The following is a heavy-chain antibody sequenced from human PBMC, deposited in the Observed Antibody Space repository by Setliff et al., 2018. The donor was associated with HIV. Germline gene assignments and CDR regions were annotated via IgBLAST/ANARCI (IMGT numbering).Heavy chain of an antibody. CDR2: IYYSGNT. CDR1: GDSINSGGYY. J-gene: IGHJ4*02. Sequence: SETLSLTCIVSGDSINSGGYYWSWIRQRPGKALEWIGHIYYSGNTHYSPSLKSRLTMSLDRSQNHFFLRLRSVTAADTAVYYCARGGYNGYESPFDDWGRGTLVTVSS. V-gene: IGHV4-31*03. D-gene: IGHD5-12*01. CDR3: ARGGYNGYESPFDD.